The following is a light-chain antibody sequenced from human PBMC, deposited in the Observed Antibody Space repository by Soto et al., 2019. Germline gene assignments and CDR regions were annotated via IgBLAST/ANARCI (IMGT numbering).Light chain of an antibody. CDR2: EVT. CDR3: SSYTSSSTMV. Sequence: QSALTQPASVSGSPGQSITISCTGTSSDVGIYKYVSWYQQHPGKAPNLMIYEVTNRSSGVSNRFSGSKSGNTASLTISGLQAEDEADYYCSSYTSSSTMVFGGGTKLTVL. CDR1: SSDVGIYKY. J-gene: IGLJ2*01. V-gene: IGLV2-14*01.